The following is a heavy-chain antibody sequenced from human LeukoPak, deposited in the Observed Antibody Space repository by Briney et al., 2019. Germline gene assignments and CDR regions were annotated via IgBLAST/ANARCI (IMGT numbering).Heavy chain of an antibody. V-gene: IGHV4-31*03. CDR1: GGSISSGGYY. CDR3: ARSYSIYDSSGYYSLSPGYAFDY. Sequence: SQTLSLTCTASGGSISSGGYYWSWIRQHPGKGLEWIGYIYYSGSTYYNPSLKSRVTISVDTSKNQFSLKLSSVTAADTAVYYCARSYSIYDSSGYYSLSPGYAFDYWGQGTLVTVSS. J-gene: IGHJ4*02. CDR2: IYYSGST. D-gene: IGHD3-22*01.